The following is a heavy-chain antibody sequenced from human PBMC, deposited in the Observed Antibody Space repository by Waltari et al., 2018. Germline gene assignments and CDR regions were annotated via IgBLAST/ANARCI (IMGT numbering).Heavy chain of an antibody. CDR2: IYYSVST. CDR3: ARRVAAAGTNYYYYYYMDV. D-gene: IGHD6-13*01. J-gene: IGHJ6*03. Sequence: QVQLQESGPGLVKPSATLSLTCTVSGGSISSYYWSWIRQPPGKGLEWIGYIYYSVSTNYNHSLKSRVTISVDTSKNQFSLKLSSVTAADTAVYYCARRVAAAGTNYYYYYYMDVWGKGTTVTISS. CDR1: GGSISSYY. V-gene: IGHV4-59*08.